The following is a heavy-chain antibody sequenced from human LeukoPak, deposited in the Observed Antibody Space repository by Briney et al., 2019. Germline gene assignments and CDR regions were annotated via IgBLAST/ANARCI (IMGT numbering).Heavy chain of an antibody. J-gene: IGHJ4*01. Sequence: SETLSLTCTVSGGSISSSSYYWGWIRQPPGKGLEWIGSIYYSGSTYNNPSLKSRVTISVDTSKNQFSLKMSSVTAADTAVYYCARDLILPILSNGNSGSYDYWGQGTLVTVSS. CDR2: IYYSGST. CDR1: GGSISSSSYY. D-gene: IGHD1-26*01. CDR3: ARDLILPILSNGNSGSYDY. V-gene: IGHV4-39*07.